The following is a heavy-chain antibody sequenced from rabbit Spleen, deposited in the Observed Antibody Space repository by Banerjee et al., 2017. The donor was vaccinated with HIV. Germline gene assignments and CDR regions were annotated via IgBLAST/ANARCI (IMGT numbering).Heavy chain of an antibody. CDR3: ARDGYTTGDYHRDFNL. J-gene: IGHJ4*01. V-gene: IGHV1S40*01. Sequence: QSLEESGGDLVKPGGTLTLTCTASGFSFSSSNYMCWVRQAPGKGLEWIACIGAGSSGSTYYASWAKGRFTVSKTASTTVTLQMTSLTAADTATYFCARDGYTTGDYHRDFNLWGPGTLVTVS. D-gene: IGHD7-1*01. CDR2: IGAGSSGST. CDR1: GFSFSSSNY.